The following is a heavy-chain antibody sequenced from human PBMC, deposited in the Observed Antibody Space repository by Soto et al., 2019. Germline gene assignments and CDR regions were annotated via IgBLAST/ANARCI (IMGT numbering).Heavy chain of an antibody. V-gene: IGHV5-51*01. J-gene: IGHJ5*02. Sequence: PGESLTISCKGSGYSFTSYWIGWVRQMPGKGLEWMGIIYPGDSDTRYSPSFQGQVTISADKSISSAYLQWSSLKASDAAMYCCASRDTYRCFFICISRRRYKWFDPLGQRTL. D-gene: IGHD3-16*02. CDR3: ASRDTYRCFFICISRRRYKWFDP. CDR2: IYPGDSDT. CDR1: GYSFTSYW.